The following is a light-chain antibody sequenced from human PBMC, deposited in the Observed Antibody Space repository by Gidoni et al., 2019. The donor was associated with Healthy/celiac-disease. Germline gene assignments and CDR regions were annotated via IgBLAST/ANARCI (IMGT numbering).Light chain of an antibody. CDR1: QSISSW. CDR2: KAS. V-gene: IGKV1-5*03. Sequence: DIQMTQSPSTLSASVGDRVTITCRASQSISSWLAWYQKKPGKAPKLLIYKASSLESGVPSRFSGSGSGTEFTLTISSLQPDDFATYYCQQYNSSWTFXXXTKVEIK. CDR3: QQYNSSWT. J-gene: IGKJ1*01.